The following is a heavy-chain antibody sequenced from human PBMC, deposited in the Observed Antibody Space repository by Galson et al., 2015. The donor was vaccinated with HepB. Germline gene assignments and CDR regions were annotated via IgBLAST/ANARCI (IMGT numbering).Heavy chain of an antibody. Sequence: SVKVSCKASGYTFTSYGISWVRQAPGQGLEWMGWISAYNGNTDYAQKLQGRVTMTTDTSTSTAYMELRSLRSDDTAVYYCVRAKRPKYYYGSGSYYNSQTNYYGMDVWGQGTTVTVSS. CDR1: GYTFTSYG. CDR2: ISAYNGNT. J-gene: IGHJ6*02. V-gene: IGHV1-18*01. CDR3: VRAKRPKYYYGSGSYYNSQTNYYGMDV. D-gene: IGHD3-10*01.